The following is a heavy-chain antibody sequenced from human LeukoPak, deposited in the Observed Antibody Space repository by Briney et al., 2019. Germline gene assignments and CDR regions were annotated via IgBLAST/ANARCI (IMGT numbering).Heavy chain of an antibody. J-gene: IGHJ4*02. Sequence: SETLSLTCTVSGDSLSSTYWSWIRQPAGKGLEWIGRIYTSGSTNYNPSFKSRVTMSVDTSKNQFSLKLSSVTAADTAVYYCARGDYDFWSAPGCWFDYWGQGTLVTVSS. CDR3: ARGDYDFWSAPGCWFDY. D-gene: IGHD3-3*01. CDR1: GDSLSSTY. V-gene: IGHV4-4*07. CDR2: IYTSGST.